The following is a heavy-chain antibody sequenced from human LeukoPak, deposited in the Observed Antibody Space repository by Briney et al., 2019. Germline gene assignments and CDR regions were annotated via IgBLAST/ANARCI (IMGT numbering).Heavy chain of an antibody. D-gene: IGHD6-19*01. J-gene: IGHJ5*02. CDR1: GYTFSSYE. Sequence: GGSLRLSCAASGYTFSSYEMNWVRQAPGKGLEWVSYISSSGSSIYYADSVKGRFTISRDNAKNSLYLQMNSLRAEDTAVYYCATKVAGTSHFSSWGQGTLVTVSS. CDR2: ISSSGSSI. V-gene: IGHV3-48*03. CDR3: ATKVAGTSHFSS.